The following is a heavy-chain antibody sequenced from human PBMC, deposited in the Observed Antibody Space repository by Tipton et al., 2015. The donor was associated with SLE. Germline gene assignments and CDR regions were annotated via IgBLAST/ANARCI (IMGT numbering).Heavy chain of an antibody. CDR1: GGSISSHY. Sequence: TLSLTCAVYGGSISSHYWSWIRQPPGKGLEWIGYIYYSGSTNYNPSLKSRVTISVDTSKNQFSLKLSSVTAADTAVYYCARLDARRDAFDIWGQGTMVTVSS. V-gene: IGHV4-59*11. CDR2: IYYSGST. D-gene: IGHD1-1*01. J-gene: IGHJ3*02. CDR3: ARLDARRDAFDI.